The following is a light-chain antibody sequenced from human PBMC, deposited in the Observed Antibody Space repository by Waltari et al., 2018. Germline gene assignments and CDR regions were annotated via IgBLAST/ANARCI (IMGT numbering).Light chain of an antibody. Sequence: QSALTQPASVSGSPGQSITLSCTGTSSDVGGYNYVSWYQQHPGKAPKLMIYDVSNRPSGVSNRFSGSKSGNTASLTISGLQAEDEGDYYCSSYTSTSTYVFGTGTKVTVL. V-gene: IGLV2-14*03. CDR2: DVS. CDR1: SSDVGGYNY. J-gene: IGLJ1*01. CDR3: SSYTSTSTYV.